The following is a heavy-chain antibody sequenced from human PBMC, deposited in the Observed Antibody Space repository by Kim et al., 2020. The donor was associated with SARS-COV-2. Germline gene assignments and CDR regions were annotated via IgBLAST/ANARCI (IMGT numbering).Heavy chain of an antibody. CDR2: ISSGSDAI. D-gene: IGHD4-17*01. V-gene: IGHV3-48*01. CDR1: GFTFSSYS. J-gene: IGHJ6*01. Sequence: GGSLRLSCSASGFTFSSYSMIWVRQAPGKGLEWISFISSGSDAIYYADSVKGRFTISRDNAKNSLYLQMNSLRAEDTAVYYCARERDDYGDPRHFSAMD. CDR3: ARERDDYGDPRHFSAMD.